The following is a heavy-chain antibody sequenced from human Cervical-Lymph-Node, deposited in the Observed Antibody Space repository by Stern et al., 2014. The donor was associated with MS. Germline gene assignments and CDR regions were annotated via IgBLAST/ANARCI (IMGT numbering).Heavy chain of an antibody. CDR2: GRPNRDDT. Sequence: QVQLVQSGAEVKQPGASVKVSCKASGYILRSYEISWLRQAPGQGLEWMGKGRPNRDDTQYSQKFQGRVTMTRDTSRNTAYMELKSLGSDDTAVYYCARDSYNERRRSGDGFDVWGQGTTVIVSS. J-gene: IGHJ3*01. CDR1: GYILRSYE. D-gene: IGHD5-24*01. V-gene: IGHV1-8*01. CDR3: ARDSYNERRRSGDGFDV.